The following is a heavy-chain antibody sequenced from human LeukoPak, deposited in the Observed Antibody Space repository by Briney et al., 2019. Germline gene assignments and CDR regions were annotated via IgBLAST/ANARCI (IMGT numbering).Heavy chain of an antibody. J-gene: IGHJ4*02. CDR2: IRSQEYGGTT. D-gene: IGHD4-11*01. CDR3: IKDFYSNYGGDFYY. V-gene: IGHV3-49*02. CDR1: GFTFGGYL. Sequence: GGSLRLSCTGSGFTFGGYLMSWVRQAPGKGLEWVGFIRSQEYGGTTESAASVKDRFIISRDDSKSVAYLQMDSLKTEDTAVYFRIKDFYSNYGGDFYYWGQGTQVTVSS.